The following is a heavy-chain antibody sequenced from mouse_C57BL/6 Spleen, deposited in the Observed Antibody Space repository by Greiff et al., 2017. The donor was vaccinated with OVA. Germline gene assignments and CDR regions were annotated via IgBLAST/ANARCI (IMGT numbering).Heavy chain of an antibody. J-gene: IGHJ2*01. Sequence: QVQLKQPGAELVKPGASVKLSCKASGYTFTSYWMQWVKQRPGQGLEWIGEIDPSDSYTNYNQKFKGKATLTVDTSSSTAYMQLSSLTSEDSAVYYCARGGDESGYWGQGTTLTVSS. CDR3: ARGGDESGY. CDR2: IDPSDSYT. D-gene: IGHD3-1*01. V-gene: IGHV1-50*01. CDR1: GYTFTSYW.